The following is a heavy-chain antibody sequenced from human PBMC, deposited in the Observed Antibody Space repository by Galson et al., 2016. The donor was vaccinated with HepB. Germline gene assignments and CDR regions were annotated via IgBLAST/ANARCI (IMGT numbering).Heavy chain of an antibody. D-gene: IGHD6-13*01. CDR2: ISYDGSKT. CDR3: AKDPLLYSRSWFYFDY. Sequence: SLRLSCAASGFRFNNYGMHWVRQAPGKGLEWVAVISYDGSKTYYADSVRGRFTISRDYSKNTLYLQMNTLRPEDTAVYYCAKDPLLYSRSWFYFDYWGQGTLGSVSP. J-gene: IGHJ4*02. V-gene: IGHV3-30*18. CDR1: GFRFNNYG.